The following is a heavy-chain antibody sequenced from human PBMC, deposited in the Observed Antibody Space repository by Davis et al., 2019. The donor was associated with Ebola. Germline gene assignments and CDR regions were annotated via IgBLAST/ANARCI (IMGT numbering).Heavy chain of an antibody. D-gene: IGHD5-24*01. J-gene: IGHJ4*02. CDR1: GFTFSNGW. CDR2: ISGSGGST. Sequence: GESLKISCAVSGFTFSNGWMSWVRQAPGKGLEWVSAISGSGGSTYYVDSVKGRFTISRDNSKNTLYLQMNSLRAEDTAVYYCAKQGGYNTFGYWGQGTLVTVSS. CDR3: AKQGGYNTFGY. V-gene: IGHV3-23*01.